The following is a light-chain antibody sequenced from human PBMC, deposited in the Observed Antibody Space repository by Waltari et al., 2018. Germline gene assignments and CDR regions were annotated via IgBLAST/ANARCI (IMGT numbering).Light chain of an antibody. CDR1: PYIRKS. V-gene: IGKV1-33*01. CDR2: DAS. Sequence: DIQMTQSPSSLSASVGDRVTTTCQSSPYIRKSLSWYHQKPGKGPKLLIFDASTLETGVPTRFSGSGSGTDFTFTIISLQPEDTATYYCQQYDNLLTFGGGTK. J-gene: IGKJ4*01. CDR3: QQYDNLLT.